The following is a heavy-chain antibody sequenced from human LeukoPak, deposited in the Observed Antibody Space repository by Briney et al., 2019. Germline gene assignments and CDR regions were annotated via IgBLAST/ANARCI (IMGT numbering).Heavy chain of an antibody. J-gene: IGHJ4*02. V-gene: IGHV1-69*13. Sequence: SVKVSCEASGGTFRSFAINWVRQAPGKGLEWMGGIIPMINTPKYAQRFQGRVSITADESTSTGYMEVSSLRSEDTAVYYCAIFQGTYGDNDNDFWGQGTLVTVSS. CDR2: IIPMINTP. CDR1: GGTFRSFA. CDR3: AIFQGTYGDNDNDF. D-gene: IGHD4-17*01.